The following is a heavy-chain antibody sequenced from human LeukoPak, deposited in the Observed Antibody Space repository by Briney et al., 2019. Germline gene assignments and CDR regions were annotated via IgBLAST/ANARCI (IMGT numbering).Heavy chain of an antibody. CDR1: GYTFTSYG. CDR2: ISAYNGNT. Sequence: ASVKVSCKASGYTFTSYGISWVRQAPGQGLEWMGWISAYNGNTNYARKLQGRVTMTTDTSTSTAYMELRSLRSDDTAVYYCARDHAAMTTVTDWGAFDIWGQGTMVTVSS. CDR3: ARDHAAMTTVTDWGAFDI. D-gene: IGHD4-17*01. J-gene: IGHJ3*02. V-gene: IGHV1-18*01.